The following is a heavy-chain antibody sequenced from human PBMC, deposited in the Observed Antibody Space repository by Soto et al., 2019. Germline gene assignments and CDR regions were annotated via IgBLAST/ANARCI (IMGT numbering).Heavy chain of an antibody. Sequence: ASETLSLTCTVSDDSITSRNYYWNWIRQPPGKGLESIGYIHYSGNTYYNPSLKSRVIISLDTSNNQFSLRLSSVTAADTAVYYCARLGAFYQSLDPWGPGTLVTVSS. J-gene: IGHJ5*02. CDR3: ARLGAFYQSLDP. CDR1: DDSITSRNYY. D-gene: IGHD3-3*02. V-gene: IGHV4-30-4*01. CDR2: IHYSGNT.